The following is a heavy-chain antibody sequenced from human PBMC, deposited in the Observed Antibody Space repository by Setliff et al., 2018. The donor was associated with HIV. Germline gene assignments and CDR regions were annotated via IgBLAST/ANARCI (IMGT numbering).Heavy chain of an antibody. Sequence: SETMSLTCTVSGGSVSNTTYYWGWIRQPPGKGLEWIGNIYYTGSTYYNPSLKSRVTVSVDTSKNQFSLKLTSVTVADTAVFYCARAGIKEDAFDIWGQGTMVTVSS. J-gene: IGHJ3*02. V-gene: IGHV4-39*02. CDR1: GGSVSNTTYY. CDR2: IYYTGST. CDR3: ARAGIKEDAFDI. D-gene: IGHD3-10*01.